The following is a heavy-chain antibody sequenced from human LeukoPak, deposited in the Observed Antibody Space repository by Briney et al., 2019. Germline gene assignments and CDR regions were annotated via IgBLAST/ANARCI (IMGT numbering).Heavy chain of an antibody. D-gene: IGHD2-2*01. CDR1: GFTFSSYA. Sequence: PGGSLRLSCAASGFTFSSYAMSWVRQAPGKGLEYVSLINGNGVSPYFANSMKGRFTISRDNSRNTMYLQMGSLRVEDTAVYYCARAQLQNDALDIWGQGTMVTVSS. J-gene: IGHJ3*02. CDR3: ARAQLQNDALDI. CDR2: INGNGVSP. V-gene: IGHV3-64*01.